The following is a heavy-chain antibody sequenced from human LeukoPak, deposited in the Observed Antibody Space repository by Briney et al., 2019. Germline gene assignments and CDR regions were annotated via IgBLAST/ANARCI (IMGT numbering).Heavy chain of an antibody. J-gene: IGHJ5*02. CDR2: VGHSGLT. V-gene: IGHV4-34*01. CDR3: AREGGPHNYLFDP. CDR1: GGSFSGYY. D-gene: IGHD2-15*01. Sequence: SETLSLTCALYGGSFSGYYGLWVRQAPGKGLEWLGEVGHSGLTNYKPSLKSRLTISLDMSKNQFSLRLTSVTAADTAVYYCAREGGPHNYLFDPWGQGTLVTVSS.